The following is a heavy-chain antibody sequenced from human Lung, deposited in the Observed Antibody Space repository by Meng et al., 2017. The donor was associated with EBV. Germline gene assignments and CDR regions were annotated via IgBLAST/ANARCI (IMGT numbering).Heavy chain of an antibody. J-gene: IGHJ5*02. Sequence: QGSHRGLVNPSQSLSLPCTGSGGSLSSGGYYWSWVRQHPGKGLEWIGYIYSSGSTYYNPSLKSLVTISVDTSKNQFSLKLSSVTAADTAVYYCARVVAGRYNWFDPWGQGTLVTVSS. CDR2: IYSSGST. CDR3: ARVVAGRYNWFDP. CDR1: GGSLSSGGYY. V-gene: IGHV4-31*01. D-gene: IGHD6-6*01.